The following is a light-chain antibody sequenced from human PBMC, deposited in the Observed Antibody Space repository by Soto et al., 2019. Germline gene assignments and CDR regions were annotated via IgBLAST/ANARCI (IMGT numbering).Light chain of an antibody. CDR3: QQCGSPPLMYT. J-gene: IGKJ2*01. CDR2: GAS. Sequence: EIVLTQSPGTLSLSPGERATLSCRASQSVSSSYLAWYQQKPGQAPRLLIYGASSRATGIPDRFSGSGSGTDFTLTISRLEPEDFAVYYCQQCGSPPLMYTGGQGTKLELK. CDR1: QSVSSSY. V-gene: IGKV3-20*01.